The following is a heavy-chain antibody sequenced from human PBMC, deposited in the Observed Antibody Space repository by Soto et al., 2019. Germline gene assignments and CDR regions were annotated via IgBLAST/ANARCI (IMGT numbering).Heavy chain of an antibody. CDR1: GASITRGGYY. CDR2: IFYNGNT. J-gene: IGHJ2*01. V-gene: IGHV4-31*03. D-gene: IGHD3-22*01. CDR3: ARERQYYNDSSSYYGWYFDL. Sequence: QVQLQESGPGLVKPSQTLSLTCTVSGASITRGGYYWSWIRQHPGKGLEWIGYIFYNGNTDYNASLKGRVIISVDTSKNQFSLKLSSVTAADTAVYYCARERQYYNDSSSYYGWYFDLWGRGTLVTVSS.